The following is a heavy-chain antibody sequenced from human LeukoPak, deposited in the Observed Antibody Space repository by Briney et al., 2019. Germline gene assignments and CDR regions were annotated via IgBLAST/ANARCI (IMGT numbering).Heavy chain of an antibody. CDR3: ARDRVAWYGSGSSRAFDV. CDR2: ISGSSSTI. D-gene: IGHD3-10*01. Sequence: GGSLRLSCAASGFTFSFYSMNWVRQAPGKGLEWVSYISGSSSTIYYAESVKGRFTISRDNAKNSLYLQMNSLRAEDTAVYYCARDRVAWYGSGSSRAFDVWGKGTTVTVSS. CDR1: GFTFSFYS. J-gene: IGHJ6*04. V-gene: IGHV3-48*01.